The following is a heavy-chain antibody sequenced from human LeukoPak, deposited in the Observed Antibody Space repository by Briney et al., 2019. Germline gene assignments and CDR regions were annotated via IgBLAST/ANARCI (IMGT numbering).Heavy chain of an antibody. V-gene: IGHV1-8*01. CDR2: MNPNSGNT. Sequence: GASVKVSCKASGYTFTSYDINWVRQATGQGLEWVGWMNPNSGNTGYAQKFQGRVTMTRNTSISTAYMELSSLRSEDTAVYYCARGFSPITIFVQYYMDVWGKGTTVTVSS. CDR1: GYTFTSYD. CDR3: ARGFSPITIFVQYYMDV. D-gene: IGHD3-3*01. J-gene: IGHJ6*03.